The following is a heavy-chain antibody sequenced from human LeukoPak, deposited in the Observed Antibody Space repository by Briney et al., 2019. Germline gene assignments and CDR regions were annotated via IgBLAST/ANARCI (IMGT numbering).Heavy chain of an antibody. V-gene: IGHV1-2*02. J-gene: IGHJ4*02. Sequence: ASVKVSCTASGYTFTGYYMHWVRQAPGQGLEWMGWINPNSGGTNYAQKFQGRVTMTRDTSISTAYMELSRLRSDDTAVYYCARGPYSSSWTEGSIDYWGQGTLVTVSS. CDR1: GYTFTGYY. D-gene: IGHD6-13*01. CDR2: INPNSGGT. CDR3: ARGPYSSSWTEGSIDY.